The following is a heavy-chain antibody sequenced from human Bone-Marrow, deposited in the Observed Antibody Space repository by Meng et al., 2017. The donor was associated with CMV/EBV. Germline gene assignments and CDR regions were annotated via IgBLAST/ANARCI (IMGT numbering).Heavy chain of an antibody. V-gene: IGHV1-8*03. CDR3: AEMSYDWDDRGSDWFDP. CDR1: GYTFTSYD. D-gene: IGHD1-20*01. J-gene: IGHJ5*02. Sequence: ASVKVSCKASGYTFTSYDINWVRQATGQGLEWIGWMNPNSGDTGHAQKFQGRVTITRDTSIGTVYMELSSLKSEDTGVYYCAEMSYDWDDRGSDWFDPWGQGTLVTVSS. CDR2: MNPNSGDT.